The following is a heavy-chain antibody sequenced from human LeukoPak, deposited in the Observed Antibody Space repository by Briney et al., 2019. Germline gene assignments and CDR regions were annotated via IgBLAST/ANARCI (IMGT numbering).Heavy chain of an antibody. Sequence: GASVKVSCKASGYTFTGYYMHWVRQAPGQGLEWMGWINPNSGGTNYAQKFQGRVTMTRDTSISTAYMELSSLTSDDTAVYYCARDHSNWNYAPDFWGQGTLVIVSS. D-gene: IGHD1-7*01. J-gene: IGHJ4*02. CDR3: ARDHSNWNYAPDF. V-gene: IGHV1-2*02. CDR2: INPNSGGT. CDR1: GYTFTGYY.